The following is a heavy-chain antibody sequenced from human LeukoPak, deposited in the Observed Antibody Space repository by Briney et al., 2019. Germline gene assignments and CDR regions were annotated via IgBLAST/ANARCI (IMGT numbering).Heavy chain of an antibody. CDR2: ISWNSGSI. V-gene: IGHV3-9*01. CDR3: AKARGIAAQFDP. CDR1: GFTFDDYA. Sequence: PGRSLRLSCAASGFTFDDYAMHWVRHAPGKGVEWVSGISWNSGSIDYADSVKGRFTISRDNAKNSLYLQMNSLRAEDTALYYCAKARGIAAQFDPWGQGTLVTVSS. J-gene: IGHJ5*02. D-gene: IGHD6-13*01.